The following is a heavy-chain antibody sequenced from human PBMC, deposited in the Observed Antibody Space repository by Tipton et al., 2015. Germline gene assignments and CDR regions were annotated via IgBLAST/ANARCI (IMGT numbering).Heavy chain of an antibody. CDR1: GGSISSSNW. CDR2: IYHSGST. D-gene: IGHD4-23*01. CDR3: ARARGRHGGLFDS. J-gene: IGHJ4*02. Sequence: TLSLTCAVSGGSISSSNWWSWVRQPPGKKLEWIGEIYHSGSTNYSPSLKSRVTISVDTSKTQFSLKMSSVTASDTAVYYCARARGRHGGLFDSWGQGILVTVSS. V-gene: IGHV4-4*02.